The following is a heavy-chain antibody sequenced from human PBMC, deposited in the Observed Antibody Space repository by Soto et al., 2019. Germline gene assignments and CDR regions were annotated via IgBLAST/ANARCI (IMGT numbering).Heavy chain of an antibody. V-gene: IGHV1-69*13. Sequence: ASVKVSCKASGYTFTGYAMHWVRQAPGQGLEWMGGIIPIFGTANYAQKFQGRVTITADESTSTAYMGLSSLRSADTAVYYCASSAAAGILDYWGQGTLVTVSS. J-gene: IGHJ4*02. D-gene: IGHD6-13*01. CDR1: GYTFTGYA. CDR3: ASSAAAGILDY. CDR2: IIPIFGTA.